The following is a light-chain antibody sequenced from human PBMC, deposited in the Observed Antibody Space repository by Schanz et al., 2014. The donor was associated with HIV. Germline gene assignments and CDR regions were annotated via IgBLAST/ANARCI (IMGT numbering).Light chain of an antibody. Sequence: QSVLTQPPSASGTPGQRVTISCSGGTSNVGGNTVHWYQQLPGTAPKLLIYSNYQRPSGVPDRFSGSKSGTSASLAISGLQAEDEADYYCQSCDISLSGVVFRGGTKLTVL. CDR1: TSNVGGNT. CDR3: QSCDISLSGVV. J-gene: IGLJ2*01. CDR2: SNY. V-gene: IGLV1-44*01.